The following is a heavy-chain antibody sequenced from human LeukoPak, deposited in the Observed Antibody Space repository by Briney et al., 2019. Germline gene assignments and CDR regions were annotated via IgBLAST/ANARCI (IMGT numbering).Heavy chain of an antibody. J-gene: IGHJ6*02. V-gene: IGHV1-46*01. CDR3: ARGGIVVVPEPCYGMDV. D-gene: IGHD2-2*01. CDR2: INPSGGST. CDR1: GYTFTSYY. Sequence: GASVKVSCKASGYTFTSYYMHRVRQAPGQGLEWMGIINPSGGSTSYAQKFQGRVTMTRDTSTSTVYMELSSLRSEDTAVYYCARGGIVVVPEPCYGMDVWGQGTTVTVSS.